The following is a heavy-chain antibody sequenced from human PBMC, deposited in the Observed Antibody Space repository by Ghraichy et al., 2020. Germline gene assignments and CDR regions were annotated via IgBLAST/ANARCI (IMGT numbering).Heavy chain of an antibody. Sequence: SETLSLTCTVSGGSISSSSYYWGWIRQPPGKGLEWIGSIYYSGSTYYNPSLKSRVTISVDTSKNQFSLKLSSVTAADTAVYYCASGDLWYFDLWGRGTLVTVSS. D-gene: IGHD3-10*01. CDR3: ASGDLWYFDL. V-gene: IGHV4-39*07. CDR1: GGSISSSSYY. J-gene: IGHJ2*01. CDR2: IYYSGST.